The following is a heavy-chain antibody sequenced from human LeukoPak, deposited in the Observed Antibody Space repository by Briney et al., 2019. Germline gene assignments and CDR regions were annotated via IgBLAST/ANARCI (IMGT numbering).Heavy chain of an antibody. CDR3: ARGGLIQRHAFDI. V-gene: IGHV3-7*03. D-gene: IGHD1-1*01. CDR2: IKQDGTEK. J-gene: IGHJ4*02. Sequence: GESLRLSCAASGFTFTTYWMSWVRQAPGKGLEWVANIKQDGTEKYYVDSVKGRFTISRDNAKNSLYLQMNSLRGEDTALYYCARGGLIQRHAFDIWGQGTLVTVSS. CDR1: GFTFTTYW.